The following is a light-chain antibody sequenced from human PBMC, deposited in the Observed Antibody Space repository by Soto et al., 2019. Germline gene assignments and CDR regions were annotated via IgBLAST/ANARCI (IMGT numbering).Light chain of an antibody. Sequence: QSVLTQPASVSGSPGQSITISCTGTSSDVGSYSLVSWYQQHPGKAPKLMIYEGSKRPSGVSNRFSGSKSGNTASLTISGLQAEDEADYYCCSYAGSRVFGGGTKITVL. CDR3: CSYAGSRV. CDR2: EGS. J-gene: IGLJ3*02. CDR1: SSDVGSYSL. V-gene: IGLV2-23*01.